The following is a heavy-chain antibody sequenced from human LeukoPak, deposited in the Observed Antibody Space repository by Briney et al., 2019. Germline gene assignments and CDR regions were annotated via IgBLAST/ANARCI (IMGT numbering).Heavy chain of an antibody. J-gene: IGHJ4*02. D-gene: IGHD1-26*01. CDR2: LNQDGSEK. CDR1: GFTFSDYS. Sequence: GGSLRLSCAASGFTFSDYSMSWVRQAPGKGLEWVANLNQDGSEKNYVDSVKGRFTISRDNAKNSLYLQMNSLRAEDTAVFYCARDLGGSFEYWGQGTLVTVSS. V-gene: IGHV3-7*01. CDR3: ARDLGGSFEY.